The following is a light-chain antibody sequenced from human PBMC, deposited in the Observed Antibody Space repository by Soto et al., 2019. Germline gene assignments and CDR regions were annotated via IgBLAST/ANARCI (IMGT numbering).Light chain of an antibody. J-gene: IGKJ5*01. CDR2: DAS. CDR1: QSVSSY. CDR3: QQSSNWPPEIT. V-gene: IGKV3-11*01. Sequence: EIVLTQSPATLSLSPGERSTLSLSASQSVSSYLAWYQQKPGQAPRLLIYDASNRATGIPARFSGSGSGTDFTLTISSLEPEDFAVYYCQQSSNWPPEITFGQGTRLEIK.